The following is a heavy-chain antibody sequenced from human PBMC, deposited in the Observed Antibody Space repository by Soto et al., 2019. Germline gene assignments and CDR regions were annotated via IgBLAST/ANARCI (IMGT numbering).Heavy chain of an antibody. CDR3: AKVSAGDYEYFDY. Sequence: EVQLVESGGGLVQPGRSLRLSCAASGFTFDDYAMHWVRQAPGKGLEWVSGISWNSGSIGYADSVKGRFTISRDNAKNSLYLQMNSLRAEDTALYYCAKVSAGDYEYFDYWGQGTLVTVSS. CDR2: ISWNSGSI. V-gene: IGHV3-9*01. D-gene: IGHD4-17*01. J-gene: IGHJ4*02. CDR1: GFTFDDYA.